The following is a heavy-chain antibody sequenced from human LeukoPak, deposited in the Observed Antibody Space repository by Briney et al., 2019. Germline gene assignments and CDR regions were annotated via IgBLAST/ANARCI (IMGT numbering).Heavy chain of an antibody. V-gene: IGHV3-23*01. CDR3: ARSFGYGVDAFDI. Sequence: GGSLRLSCAASGFTFSDYAMSWVRQAPGKGLEWVSAISGSDGSTYYADSVKGRFTISRDNSKNTLYLQMNILRAEDTAVYYCARSFGYGVDAFDIWGQGTMVTVSS. J-gene: IGHJ3*02. D-gene: IGHD5-18*01. CDR2: ISGSDGST. CDR1: GFTFSDYA.